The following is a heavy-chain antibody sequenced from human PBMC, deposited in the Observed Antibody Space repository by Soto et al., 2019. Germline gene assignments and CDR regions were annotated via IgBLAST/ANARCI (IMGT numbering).Heavy chain of an antibody. J-gene: IGHJ4*02. Sequence: GASVKVSCKASGYTFTSYGISWVRQAPGQGLEWMGWISAYNGNTNYAQKLQGRVTMTTDTSTSTAYMELRSLRSDDTAVYYCAGTKIAAAGIGTFDYWGQVTLVTVSS. CDR3: AGTKIAAAGIGTFDY. CDR2: ISAYNGNT. V-gene: IGHV1-18*01. D-gene: IGHD6-13*01. CDR1: GYTFTSYG.